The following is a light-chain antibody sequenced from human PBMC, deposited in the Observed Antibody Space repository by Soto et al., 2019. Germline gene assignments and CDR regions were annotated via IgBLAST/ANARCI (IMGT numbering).Light chain of an antibody. Sequence: DIKMTKSPSTLSASVGDRLTITCRASQSVSTSLAWYQQKPGIAPKLLIYQASSLENGVPSRFSGSGSGTEFTLTISSLQPDDFATYYCQQYNSYRTFGQGTKVDIK. V-gene: IGKV1-5*03. CDR3: QQYNSYRT. CDR1: QSVSTS. J-gene: IGKJ1*01. CDR2: QAS.